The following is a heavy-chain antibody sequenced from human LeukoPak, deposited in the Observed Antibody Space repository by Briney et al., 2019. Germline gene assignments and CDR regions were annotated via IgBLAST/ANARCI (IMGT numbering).Heavy chain of an antibody. J-gene: IGHJ4*02. Sequence: PGGSLRLPCAASGFTFSSYSMNWVRQAPGKGLEWVSSISSSSSYIYYADSVKGRFTISRDNAKNSLYLQMNSLRAEDTAVYYCARAGSSWYYFDYWGQGTLVTVSS. CDR1: GFTFSSYS. CDR3: ARAGSSWYYFDY. D-gene: IGHD6-13*01. CDR2: ISSSSSYI. V-gene: IGHV3-21*01.